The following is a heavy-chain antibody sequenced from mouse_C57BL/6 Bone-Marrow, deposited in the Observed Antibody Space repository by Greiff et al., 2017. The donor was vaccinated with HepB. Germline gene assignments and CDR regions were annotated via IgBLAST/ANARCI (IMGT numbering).Heavy chain of an antibody. CDR2: IYPGDGDT. D-gene: IGHD1-1*01. CDR1: GYAFSSYW. V-gene: IGHV1-80*01. CDR3: ARWGSSTYWYFDV. Sequence: VQLQQSGAELVKPGASVKISCKASGYAFSSYWMNWVKQRPGKGLEWIGQIYPGDGDTNYNGKFKGKATLTADKSSSTAYMQLSSLTSGDSAVYFCARWGSSTYWYFDVWGTGTTVTVSS. J-gene: IGHJ1*03.